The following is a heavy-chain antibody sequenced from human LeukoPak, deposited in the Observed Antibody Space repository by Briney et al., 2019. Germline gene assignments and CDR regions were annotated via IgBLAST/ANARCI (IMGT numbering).Heavy chain of an antibody. CDR3: VVVTAILGAFDI. Sequence: GGSLRLSCAASGFTFSSNYMSWVRQAPGKGLEWVSVIYSGGSTYYADSVKGRFTISRDNSKNTLYLQMNSLRAEDTAVYYCVVVTAILGAFDIWGQGTMVTVSS. J-gene: IGHJ3*02. D-gene: IGHD2-21*02. V-gene: IGHV3-53*01. CDR1: GFTFSSNY. CDR2: IYSGGST.